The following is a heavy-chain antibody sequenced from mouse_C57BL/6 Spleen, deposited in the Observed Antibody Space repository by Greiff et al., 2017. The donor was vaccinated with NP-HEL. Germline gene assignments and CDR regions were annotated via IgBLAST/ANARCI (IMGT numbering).Heavy chain of an antibody. J-gene: IGHJ2*01. V-gene: IGHV1-82*01. CDR2: IYPGDGDT. Sequence: VQRVESGPELVKPGASVKISCKASGYAFSSSWMNWVKQRPGKGLEWIGRIYPGDGDTNYNGKFKGKATLTADKSSSTAYMQLSSLTSEDSAVYFCARGNYGSPFDYWGQGTTLTVSS. CDR3: ARGNYGSPFDY. D-gene: IGHD1-1*01. CDR1: GYAFSSSW.